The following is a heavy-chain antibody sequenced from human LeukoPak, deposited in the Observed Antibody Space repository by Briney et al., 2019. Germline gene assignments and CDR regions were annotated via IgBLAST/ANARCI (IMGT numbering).Heavy chain of an antibody. CDR3: ASGDDILTGYYHPNGVY. Sequence: ASVKVSCKASGYTFTGYYMHWVRQAPGHGLEWMGWINPNGGGTNYAQKFQGRVTMTRDTSISTAYMELSRLRSDDTAVYYCASGDDILTGYYHPNGVYWGQGTLVTVSS. D-gene: IGHD3-9*01. J-gene: IGHJ4*02. V-gene: IGHV1-2*02. CDR2: INPNGGGT. CDR1: GYTFTGYY.